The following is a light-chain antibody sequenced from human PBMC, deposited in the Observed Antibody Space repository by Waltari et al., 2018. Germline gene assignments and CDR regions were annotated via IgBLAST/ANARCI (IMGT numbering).Light chain of an antibody. CDR2: LGS. V-gene: IGKV2-28*01. Sequence: DIVMTQSPLSLPVTPGEPASISCRSSQSLLHSNGYNYLDWYLQKPGQSPQLLISLGSNRASGVPDRFSGSGSGTDFTLKISRVEAEDVGVYYCMQALQTPWTFGQGTKV. CDR1: QSLLHSNGYNY. J-gene: IGKJ1*01. CDR3: MQALQTPWT.